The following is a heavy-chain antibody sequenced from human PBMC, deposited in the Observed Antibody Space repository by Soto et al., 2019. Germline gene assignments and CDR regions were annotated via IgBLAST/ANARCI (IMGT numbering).Heavy chain of an antibody. CDR3: ATDLAIYGAFDI. CDR1: GYTLTELS. D-gene: IGHD3-9*01. V-gene: IGHV1-24*01. CDR2: FDPEDGET. J-gene: IGHJ3*02. Sequence: GASVKVSCKVSGYTLTELSMHWVRQAPGKGLEWMGGFDPEDGETIYAQKFQGRVTMTEDTSTDTAYMELSSLRSEDTAVYYCATDLAIYGAFDIWGQGTMVTVSS.